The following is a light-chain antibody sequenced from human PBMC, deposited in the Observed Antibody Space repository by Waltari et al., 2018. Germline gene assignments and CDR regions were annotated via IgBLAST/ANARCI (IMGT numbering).Light chain of an antibody. V-gene: IGLV3-21*04. Sequence: SYVVTQPPSLSVAPGETATITCGGDNIGTYSVHWYQQKEGQAPVLVIFYDRDRPSGIPDRFSGSNSGNTATLTISRVEAGDEARYYCHVWHPHVDPGVFGTGTEVTVL. CDR3: HVWHPHVDPGV. J-gene: IGLJ1*01. CDR2: YDR. CDR1: NIGTYS.